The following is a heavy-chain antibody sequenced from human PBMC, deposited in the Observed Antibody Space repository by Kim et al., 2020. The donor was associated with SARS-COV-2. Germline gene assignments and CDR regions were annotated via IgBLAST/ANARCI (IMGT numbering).Heavy chain of an antibody. Sequence: SVKVSCKASGGAFSSYAISWVRQAPGQGLEWTGGIIPYFGTPKYAQKFQDRITITVDESTSTAYMELSSLRFEDTAVYYCAREAAPAGTSGAFDIWGQGTMVTVSS. D-gene: IGHD6-13*01. CDR1: GGAFSSYA. CDR2: IIPYFGTP. V-gene: IGHV1-69*13. J-gene: IGHJ3*02. CDR3: AREAAPAGTSGAFDI.